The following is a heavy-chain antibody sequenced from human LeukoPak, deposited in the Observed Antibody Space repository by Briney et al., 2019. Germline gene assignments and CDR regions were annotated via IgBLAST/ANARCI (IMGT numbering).Heavy chain of an antibody. J-gene: IGHJ6*03. CDR1: GGTFSSYA. D-gene: IGHD3-10*01. V-gene: IGHV1-69*06. CDR2: IIPIFGTA. Sequence: SVKVSCKASGGTFSSYAISWVRQAPGQGLEWMGGIIPIFGTANYAQKFQGRVTITADKSTSTAYMELSSLRSEDTAVYYCARSVRGAMSGYYYYMDVWGKGTRSPSP. CDR3: ARSVRGAMSGYYYYMDV.